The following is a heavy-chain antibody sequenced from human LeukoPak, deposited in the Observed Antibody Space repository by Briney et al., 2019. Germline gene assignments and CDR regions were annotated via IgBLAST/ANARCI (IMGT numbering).Heavy chain of an antibody. J-gene: IGHJ3*02. D-gene: IGHD2-2*01. Sequence: GGSLRLSCAASGFTFSSYSMNWVRQAPGKGLEWVSSISSSGDSTYYADSVKGRFTISRDNSKNTLYLQMNSLRVEDTAVYYCASYCSGTSCYAFDIWGQGTLVTVS. V-gene: IGHV3-23*01. CDR1: GFTFSSYS. CDR3: ASYCSGTSCYAFDI. CDR2: ISSSGDST.